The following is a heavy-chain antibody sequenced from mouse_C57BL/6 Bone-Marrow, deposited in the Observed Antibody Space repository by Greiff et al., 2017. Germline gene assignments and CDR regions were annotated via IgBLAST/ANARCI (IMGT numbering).Heavy chain of an antibody. J-gene: IGHJ2*01. Sequence: VKLMASGAELVRPGASVKLSCTASGFNIKDDYMHWVKPRPEQGLAWIGWIDPENGDTEYASKFQGKATITADTSSNTAYLQLSSLTSEDTAVYYCTTYYYGSSSADYWGQGTTLTVSS. D-gene: IGHD1-1*01. CDR3: TTYYYGSSSADY. CDR1: GFNIKDDY. CDR2: IDPENGDT. V-gene: IGHV14-4*01.